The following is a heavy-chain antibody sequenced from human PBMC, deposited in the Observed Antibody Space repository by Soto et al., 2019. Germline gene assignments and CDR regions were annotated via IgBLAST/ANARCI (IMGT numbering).Heavy chain of an antibody. CDR1: GFTFSSYG. D-gene: IGHD6-6*01. Sequence: QVQLVESGGGVVQPGRSLRLSCAASGFTFSSYGMHWVRQAPGKGLEWVAVIWYDGSNKYYADSVKGRFTISRDNSKNTLYLQMKSLRAEDTAVYYCARDRIAARPVFFFDYWGQGTLVTVSS. V-gene: IGHV3-33*01. J-gene: IGHJ4*02. CDR3: ARDRIAARPVFFFDY. CDR2: IWYDGSNK.